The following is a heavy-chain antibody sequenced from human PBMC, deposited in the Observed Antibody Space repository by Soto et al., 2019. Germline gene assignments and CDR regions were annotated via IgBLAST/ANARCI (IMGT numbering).Heavy chain of an antibody. CDR3: AKRTVGWYFDL. D-gene: IGHD4-17*01. CDR1: GFTFSSYA. J-gene: IGHJ2*01. Sequence: EVQLLESGGGLVQPGGSLRLSCAASGFTFSSYAMKWVRQAPGKGLEWVSVSSGSGGSTYYADAVKGRFTISRDNSKNTLYLQMNSLRAEDTAVYYCAKRTVGWYFDLWGRGTLVTVSS. CDR2: SSGSGGST. V-gene: IGHV3-23*01.